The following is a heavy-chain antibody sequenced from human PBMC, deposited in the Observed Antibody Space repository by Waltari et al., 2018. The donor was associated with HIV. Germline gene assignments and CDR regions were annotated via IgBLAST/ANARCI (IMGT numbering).Heavy chain of an antibody. CDR3: AGLYCSGGSCYDY. CDR1: GFTLSSDW. V-gene: IGHV3-7*01. D-gene: IGHD2-15*01. CDR2: VKQDGSKK. J-gene: IGHJ4*02. Sequence: EVQLVESGGGLVQPGGSLRLSCDASGFTLSSDWMTWVRQAPGNGLGWVPTVKQDGSKKYSADAVKGRYTMSRDNAKNSLHLQRNSLRAEDTAVYYCAGLYCSGGSCYDYWGQGTLVTVSS.